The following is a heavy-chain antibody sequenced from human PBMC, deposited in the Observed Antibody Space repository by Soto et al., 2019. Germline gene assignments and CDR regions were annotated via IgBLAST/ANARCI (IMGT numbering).Heavy chain of an antibody. V-gene: IGHV3-23*01. CDR2: ISGSGGST. Sequence: QTGGSLRLSCAASGFTFSSYAMSWVRQAPGKGLEWVSSISGSGGSTYYADSVKGRFTISRDNSKNTLYLQMNSLRAEDTAVYYCAKDGRMTTXTMYYFDYWGQGTLVTVSS. CDR1: GFTFSSYA. J-gene: IGHJ4*02. D-gene: IGHD4-17*01. CDR3: AKDGRMTTXTMYYFDY.